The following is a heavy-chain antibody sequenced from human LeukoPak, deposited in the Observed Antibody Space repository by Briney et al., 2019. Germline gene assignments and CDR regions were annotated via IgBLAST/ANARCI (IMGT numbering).Heavy chain of an antibody. D-gene: IGHD3-22*01. V-gene: IGHV4-31*03. J-gene: IGHJ4*02. CDR2: IYYSGST. CDR3: ARGPRYYYDSSGYYELDY. Sequence: SETLSLTCTVSGGSISSGGYYWSWIRQHPGKGLEWIGYIYYSGSTYYNPSLKIRVTVSVDTSKNQFSLKLSSVTAADTAVYYCARGPRYYYDSSGYYELDYWGQGTLVTVSS. CDR1: GGSISSGGYY.